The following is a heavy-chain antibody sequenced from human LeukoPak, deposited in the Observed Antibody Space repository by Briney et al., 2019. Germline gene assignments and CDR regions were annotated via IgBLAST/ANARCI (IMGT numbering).Heavy chain of an antibody. D-gene: IGHD1-26*01. V-gene: IGHV3-30*18. CDR3: AKAYRSIVGAIYNYYYGMDV. CDR1: GFTFNNYG. CDR2: ISYDGSNK. Sequence: GGSLRLSCAASGFTFNNYGMHWVRQAPGKGLEWVAVISYDGSNKYYADSVKGRFTISRDNSKNTLYLQMNSLRGEDTAVYYCAKAYRSIVGAIYNYYYGMDVWGQGTMVTVSS. J-gene: IGHJ6*02.